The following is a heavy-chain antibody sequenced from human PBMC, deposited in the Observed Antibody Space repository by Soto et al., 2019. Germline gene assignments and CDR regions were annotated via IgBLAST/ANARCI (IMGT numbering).Heavy chain of an antibody. V-gene: IGHV1-18*01. Sequence: AASVKVSCKASGYTFTSYGISWVRQAPGQGLEWMGWISAYNGNTNYAQKLQGRVTMTTDTSTSTAYMELRSLRSDDTAVYYCAREVAGTNYYYGMDVWGQGTTVTVSS. CDR3: AREVAGTNYYYGMDV. J-gene: IGHJ6*02. CDR1: GYTFTSYG. D-gene: IGHD6-19*01. CDR2: ISAYNGNT.